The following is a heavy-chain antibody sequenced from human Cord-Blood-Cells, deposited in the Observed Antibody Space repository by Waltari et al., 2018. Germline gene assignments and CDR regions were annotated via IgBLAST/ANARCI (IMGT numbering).Heavy chain of an antibody. Sequence: QVQLQESGPGLVKPSETRSLTCSVSGGPISSYYWSWIRQPPGKGLEWIGYIYYSGSTNYNPSLKSRVTISVDTSKNQFSLKLSSVTAADTAVYYCARVRGYSGYDAFDIWGQGTMVTVSS. CDR3: ARVRGYSGYDAFDI. D-gene: IGHD5-12*01. V-gene: IGHV4-59*01. J-gene: IGHJ3*02. CDR2: IYYSGST. CDR1: GGPISSYY.